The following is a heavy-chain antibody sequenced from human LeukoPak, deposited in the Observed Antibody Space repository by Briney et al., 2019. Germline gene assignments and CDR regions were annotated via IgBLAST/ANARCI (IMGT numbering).Heavy chain of an antibody. D-gene: IGHD4-23*01. CDR3: ARQRTVVTPEFFDY. J-gene: IGHJ4*02. CDR2: ISYSGST. Sequence: SVTLSLTCSVSGDSISSSSYNWGWIRQRPGKGLEWIGSISYSGSTRYNPSLKSRITISVDTSKNHFSLKLNSVTAADTAIYYCARQRTVVTPEFFDYWGQGTLVIVSS. CDR1: GDSISSSSYN. V-gene: IGHV4-39*01.